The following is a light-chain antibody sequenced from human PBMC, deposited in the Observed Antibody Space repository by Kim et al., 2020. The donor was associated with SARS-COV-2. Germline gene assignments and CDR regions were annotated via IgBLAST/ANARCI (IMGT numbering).Light chain of an antibody. CDR1: SSDVGSSNH. CDR3: SSVASISIYV. CDR2: DVN. V-gene: IGLV2-14*03. J-gene: IGLJ1*01. Sequence: GQSITISGIGTSSDVGSSNHVSWYQQQPGNAPKVMVYDVNKWPAVVSNRFSGSKSGNTASLTIAGLQAEDDADYYCSSVASISIYVFGTGTKVTVL.